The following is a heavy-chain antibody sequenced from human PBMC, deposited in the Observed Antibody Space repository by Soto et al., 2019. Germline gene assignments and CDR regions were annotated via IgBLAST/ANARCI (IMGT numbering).Heavy chain of an antibody. D-gene: IGHD6-13*01. CDR3: ARAHGSWYYYNRATTFDY. J-gene: IGHJ4*02. Sequence: SETLSLTCAVYGGSFSGYYWSWIRQPPGKGLEWIGEINHSGSTNYNPSLKSRVTISVDTSKNQFSLKLSSVTAADTAVYYCARAHGSWYYYNRATTFDYWGQGTLVTVSS. V-gene: IGHV4-34*01. CDR1: GGSFSGYY. CDR2: INHSGST.